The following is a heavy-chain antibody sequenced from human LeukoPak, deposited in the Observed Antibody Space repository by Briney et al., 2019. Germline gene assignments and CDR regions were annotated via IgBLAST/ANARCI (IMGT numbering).Heavy chain of an antibody. CDR1: GFTFSNYA. V-gene: IGHV3-30*18. CDR3: VKELTIYFDQ. J-gene: IGHJ4*02. CDR2: ISYDGKNK. Sequence: PGGSLRLSCAASGFTFSNYAMRWVRQAPGKGLEWVADISYDGKNKYYADSVKGRFTISRDNSKNTLHLQMNSLRVEDTAVYYCVKELTIYFDQGGQGTLVTVPS. D-gene: IGHD3-10*01.